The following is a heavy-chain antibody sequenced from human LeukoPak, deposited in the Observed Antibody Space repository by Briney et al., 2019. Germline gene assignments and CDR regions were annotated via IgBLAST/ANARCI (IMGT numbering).Heavy chain of an antibody. Sequence: GGSLRLSYAASGFTFSSYSMNWVRQAPGKGLEWVSYISSSSSTIYYADSVKGRFTISRDNAKNSLYLQMNSLRAEDTAVYYCARVRGTYYYDSRPWYFDYWGQGTLVTVSS. CDR2: ISSSSSTI. J-gene: IGHJ4*02. D-gene: IGHD3-22*01. V-gene: IGHV3-48*04. CDR1: GFTFSSYS. CDR3: ARVRGTYYYDSRPWYFDY.